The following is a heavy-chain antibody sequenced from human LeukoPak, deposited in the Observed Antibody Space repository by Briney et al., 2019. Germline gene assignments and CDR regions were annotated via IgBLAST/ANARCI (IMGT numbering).Heavy chain of an antibody. CDR3: ARDTEATGLFDP. Sequence: SKTLSLTCTVSGGSISSGGYYWSWIRQHPGKGLEWIGYIYYSGSTYYNPSLKSRVTISVDTSKNQFSLKLSSVTAADTAVYYCARDTEATGLFDPWGQGTLVTVAS. CDR1: GGSISSGGYY. CDR2: IYYSGST. J-gene: IGHJ5*02. V-gene: IGHV4-31*03. D-gene: IGHD1-14*01.